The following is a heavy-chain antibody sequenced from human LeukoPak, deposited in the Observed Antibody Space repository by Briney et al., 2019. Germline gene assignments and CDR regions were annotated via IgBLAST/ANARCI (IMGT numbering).Heavy chain of an antibody. J-gene: IGHJ5*02. CDR2: MNPNSGNT. CDR1: GYTFISYD. Sequence: ASVKVSCKASGYTFISYDINWVRQATGQGLEWMGWMNPNSGNTGYAQKFQGRVTITRNTSISTAYMELSSLRSEDTAVYYCARTLGCSSTSCKGWFDPWGQGTLVTVSS. CDR3: ARTLGCSSTSCKGWFDP. V-gene: IGHV1-8*03. D-gene: IGHD2-2*01.